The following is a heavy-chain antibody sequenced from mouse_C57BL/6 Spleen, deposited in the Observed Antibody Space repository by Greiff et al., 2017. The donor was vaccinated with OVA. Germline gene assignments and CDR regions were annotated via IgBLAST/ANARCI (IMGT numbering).Heavy chain of an antibody. CDR3: TRLTTVVEVYFDV. Sequence: DVKLVESGGGLVQPGGSMKLSCAASGFTFSDAWMDWVRQSPEKGLEWVAEIRNKANNHATYYAESVKGRFTISRDDSKSSVYLQMNSLRAEDTGIYYCTRLTTVVEVYFDVWGTGTTVTVSS. V-gene: IGHV6-6*01. CDR2: IRNKANNHAT. CDR1: GFTFSDAW. D-gene: IGHD1-1*01. J-gene: IGHJ1*03.